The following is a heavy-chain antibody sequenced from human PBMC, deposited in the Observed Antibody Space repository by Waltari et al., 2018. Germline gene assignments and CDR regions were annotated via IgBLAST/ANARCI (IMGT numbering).Heavy chain of an antibody. V-gene: IGHV3-53*01. CDR1: GFTVSSNY. J-gene: IGHJ3*02. Sequence: EVQLVESGGGLIQPGGSLRLSCAASGFTVSSNYMSCVRQSPGKGLECGSVIYSGGSTYYADSVKGRFTISRDNSKNTLYLQMNSLRAEDTAVYYCARGRVGWELHAFDIWGQGTMVTVSS. CDR2: IYSGGST. D-gene: IGHD1-26*01. CDR3: ARGRVGWELHAFDI.